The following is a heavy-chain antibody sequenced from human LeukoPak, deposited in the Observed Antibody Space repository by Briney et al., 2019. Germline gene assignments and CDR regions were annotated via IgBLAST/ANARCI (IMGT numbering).Heavy chain of an antibody. J-gene: IGHJ6*02. CDR1: GFTFSSYS. V-gene: IGHV3-21*01. Sequence: PGGSLRLSCAASGFTFSSYSMNWVRQAPGKGLEWVSSISSSSSYIYYADSVKGRFTISRDNAKNSLYLQMNSLRAEDTAVYYCARDESPYDFWSSYYYYYYGMDVWGQGTTVTVSS. D-gene: IGHD3-3*01. CDR3: ARDESPYDFWSSYYYYYYGMDV. CDR2: ISSSSSYI.